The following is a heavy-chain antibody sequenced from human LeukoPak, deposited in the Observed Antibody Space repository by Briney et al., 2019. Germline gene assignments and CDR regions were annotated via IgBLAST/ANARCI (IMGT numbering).Heavy chain of an antibody. CDR2: ISYDGSNK. J-gene: IGHJ4*02. CDR3: AREGAAWNYFFGY. CDR1: GFTFSSYA. Sequence: GGSLRLSCAAYGFTFSSYAMHWVRQAPGKGLEWVAVISYDGSNKYYADSVKGRFTISRDNSKNTLYLQMNSLRAEDTAVYYCAREGAAWNYFFGYWGQGTLVTVSS. D-gene: IGHD1-7*01. V-gene: IGHV3-30-3*01.